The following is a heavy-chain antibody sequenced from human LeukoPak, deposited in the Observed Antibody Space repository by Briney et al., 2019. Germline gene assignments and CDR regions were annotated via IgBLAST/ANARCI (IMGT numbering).Heavy chain of an antibody. CDR3: ARGLVPRYYYYMDV. D-gene: IGHD2-2*01. CDR1: GYTFTGYD. Sequence: GASVKVSCKASGYTFTGYDLHWVRQAPGQGLEGRGWINPHSGGTKYAQKFQGRVTMTRDPSISTAYMELNRLRSDDTAVYYCARGLVPRYYYYMDVWGKGPTVTVSS. J-gene: IGHJ6*03. V-gene: IGHV1-2*02. CDR2: INPHSGGT.